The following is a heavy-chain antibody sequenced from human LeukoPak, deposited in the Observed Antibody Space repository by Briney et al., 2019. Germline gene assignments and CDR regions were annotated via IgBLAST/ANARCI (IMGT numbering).Heavy chain of an antibody. Sequence: ASVKVSCKASGYTFTGYYMHWVRQAPGQGLEWMGWISTYNGNTNYPQKVQGRITMTTDTSTSTAYMELTSLRSDDTAVYYCARESYGRDAFDIWGQGTMVTVSS. CDR2: ISTYNGNT. J-gene: IGHJ3*02. CDR1: GYTFTGYY. CDR3: ARESYGRDAFDI. V-gene: IGHV1-18*04. D-gene: IGHD5-18*01.